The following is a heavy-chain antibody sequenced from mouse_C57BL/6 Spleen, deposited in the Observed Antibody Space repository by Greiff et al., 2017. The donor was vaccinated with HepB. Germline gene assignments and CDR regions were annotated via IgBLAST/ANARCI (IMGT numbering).Heavy chain of an antibody. Sequence: EVQLQQSGPELVKPGASVKISCKASGYTFTDYYMNWVKQSHGKSLEWIGDINPNNGGTSYNQKFKGKATLTVDKSSSTAYMELRSLTSEDSAVYYCARQGLNYGYFDVWGTGTTVTVSS. CDR3: ARQGLNYGYFDV. J-gene: IGHJ1*03. CDR2: INPNNGGT. CDR1: GYTFTDYY. D-gene: IGHD1-1*02. V-gene: IGHV1-26*01.